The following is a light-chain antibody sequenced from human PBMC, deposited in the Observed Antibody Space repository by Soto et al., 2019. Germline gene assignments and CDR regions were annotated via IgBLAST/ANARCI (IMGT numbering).Light chain of an antibody. CDR2: DIS. CDR1: SSDVGSPYNY. CDR3: SSYTTTDTSV. Sequence: QSALTQPASVSGSPGQSITISCTGTSSDVGSPYNYVSWFQQHPGKAPKLMIYDISNRPSGISNRFSGSKSGNTASLTISGLHAEDEGDYYCSSYTTTDTSVFGPGTKVTVL. V-gene: IGLV2-14*03. J-gene: IGLJ1*01.